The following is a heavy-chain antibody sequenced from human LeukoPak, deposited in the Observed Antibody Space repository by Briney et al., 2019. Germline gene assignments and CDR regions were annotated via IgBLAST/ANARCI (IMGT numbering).Heavy chain of an antibody. CDR3: ARFMWFGESLDAFDI. CDR1: GGSISSYY. J-gene: IGHJ3*02. Sequence: SETLSLTCTVSGGSISSYYWSWIRQPPGKGLEWIGYIYYSGSTNYNPSLKSRVTISVDTSKNQFSLKLSSVTAADTAMYYCARFMWFGESLDAFDIWGQGTMVTVSS. D-gene: IGHD3-10*01. CDR2: IYYSGST. V-gene: IGHV4-59*01.